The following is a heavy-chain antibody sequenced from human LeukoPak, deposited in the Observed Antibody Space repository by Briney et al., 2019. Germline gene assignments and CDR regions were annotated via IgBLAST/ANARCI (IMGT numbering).Heavy chain of an antibody. J-gene: IGHJ3*02. CDR3: ARALYDSSGPHAFDI. V-gene: IGHV3-20*01. D-gene: IGHD3-22*01. CDR1: GFTFDDYG. CDR2: INWNGGST. Sequence: PGGSLRLSCAASGFTFDDYGMSWVRQAPGKGLEWVSGINWNGGSTGYADSVKGRFTTSRDNAKNSLYLQMNSLRAEDTALYHCARALYDSSGPHAFDIWGQGTMVTVSS.